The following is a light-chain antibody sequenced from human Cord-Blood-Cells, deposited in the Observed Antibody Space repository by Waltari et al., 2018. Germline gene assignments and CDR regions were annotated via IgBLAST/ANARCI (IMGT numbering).Light chain of an antibody. CDR1: QSVSSY. J-gene: IGKJ2*01. Sequence: EIVLTQSQANLSLSPGERATLSGRASQSVSSYLAWYQQKPGQAPRLLIYDASNRATGIPARFSGSGSGTDFTLTISSLEPEDFAVYYCQQRSNWPTFGQGTKLEIK. CDR2: DAS. CDR3: QQRSNWPT. V-gene: IGKV3-11*01.